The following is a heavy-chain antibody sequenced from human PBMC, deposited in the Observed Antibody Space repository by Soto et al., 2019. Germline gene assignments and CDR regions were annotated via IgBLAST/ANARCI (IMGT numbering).Heavy chain of an antibody. CDR3: STNYHYYYGMDL. D-gene: IGHD5-12*01. CDR1: GFTFSSYW. V-gene: IGHV3-21*01. CDR2: VSSSGTYI. Sequence: PGGSLRLSCAGSGFTFSSYWMSWVRQAPGKGPEWVSSVSSSGTYIYYADSVKGRFTISRDNAKNSLYLQMNSLRAEDTAFYYCSTNYHYYYGMDLWGLGTTVTVSS. J-gene: IGHJ6*02.